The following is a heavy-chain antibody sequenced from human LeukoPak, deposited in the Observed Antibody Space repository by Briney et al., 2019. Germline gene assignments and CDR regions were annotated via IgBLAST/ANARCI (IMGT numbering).Heavy chain of an antibody. Sequence: GGSLRLSCAASGFTFSNHAMSWVRQTPGKGLEWVSAVSGSGSTTYYADSVKGRFTISRDNSKNTLYLQMSSLRAEDTAVYYCANSANYGDNSGYFDYWGQGTLVTVSS. CDR1: GFTFSNHA. CDR2: VSGSGSTT. D-gene: IGHD4-23*01. CDR3: ANSANYGDNSGYFDY. V-gene: IGHV3-23*01. J-gene: IGHJ4*02.